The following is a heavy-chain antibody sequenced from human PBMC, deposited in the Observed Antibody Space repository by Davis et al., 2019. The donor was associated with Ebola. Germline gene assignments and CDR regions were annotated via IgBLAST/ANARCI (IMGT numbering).Heavy chain of an antibody. CDR3: ARHSSSRAPVGY. D-gene: IGHD6-13*01. Sequence: PSETLSLTCTVSGGSITNYYWSWIRQPPGKGLEWIGYIFYSGSTNYNPSLKNRVTMSVDTSKNQISLTLNSMTAADTAVYFCARHSSSRAPVGYWGQGTLVTVSS. J-gene: IGHJ4*02. V-gene: IGHV4-59*08. CDR2: IFYSGST. CDR1: GGSITNYY.